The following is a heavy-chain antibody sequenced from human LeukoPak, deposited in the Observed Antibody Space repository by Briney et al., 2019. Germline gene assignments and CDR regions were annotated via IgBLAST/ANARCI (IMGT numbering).Heavy chain of an antibody. D-gene: IGHD3-10*01. CDR1: GYSFTSYW. Sequence: AESLKISCKGSGYSFTSYWIGWVRQMPGKGLEWMGIIYPGDSDTRYSPSFQGQVTISADKSISTAYLQWSSLKASDTAMYYCARLYYGSGSLYYFDYWGQGTLVTVSS. CDR3: ARLYYGSGSLYYFDY. V-gene: IGHV5-51*01. CDR2: IYPGDSDT. J-gene: IGHJ4*02.